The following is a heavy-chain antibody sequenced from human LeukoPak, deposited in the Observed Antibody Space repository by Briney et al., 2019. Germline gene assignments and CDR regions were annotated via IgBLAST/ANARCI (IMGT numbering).Heavy chain of an antibody. Sequence: GGSLRLSCAASGFTLSSYWMSWVRQAPGKGLEWVANIKQDGSEKYYVDSVKGRFTISRDNAKNSLYLQMNSLRAEDTAVYYCARVMGSGSFRRVQDYYGMDVWGQGTTVTVSS. CDR2: IKQDGSEK. CDR3: ARVMGSGSFRRVQDYYGMDV. J-gene: IGHJ6*02. V-gene: IGHV3-7*01. D-gene: IGHD3-10*01. CDR1: GFTLSSYW.